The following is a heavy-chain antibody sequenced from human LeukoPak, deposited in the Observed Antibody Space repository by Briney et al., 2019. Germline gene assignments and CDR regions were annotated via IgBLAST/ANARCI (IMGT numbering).Heavy chain of an antibody. V-gene: IGHV3-23*01. CDR2: ISDDGGTT. CDR1: GXTFSNYA. D-gene: IGHD2-15*01. Sequence: PGGSLRLSCAASGXTFSNYAISWVRQAPGKGQEWVSVISDDGGTTYYADSVKGRFTISRDNSKNTLYLQMNSLRAEDTAVYYCAKEFRVAATRGYFDYWGQGTLVIVSS. CDR3: AKEFRVAATRGYFDY. J-gene: IGHJ4*02.